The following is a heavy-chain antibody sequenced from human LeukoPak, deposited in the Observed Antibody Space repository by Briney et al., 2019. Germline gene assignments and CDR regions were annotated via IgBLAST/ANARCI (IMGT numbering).Heavy chain of an antibody. J-gene: IGHJ4*02. V-gene: IGHV1-46*01. CDR2: INPSGGST. CDR1: GYTFTSCY. CDR3: ARVGNYGDFDF. Sequence: ASVKVSCKASGYTFTSCYMHWVRQAPGQGLEWMGIINPSGGSTSYAQKFQGRVTMTRDTSTSTVYMELSSLRSEDTAVYHCARVGNYGDFDFWGQGTLVTVSS. D-gene: IGHD4-17*01.